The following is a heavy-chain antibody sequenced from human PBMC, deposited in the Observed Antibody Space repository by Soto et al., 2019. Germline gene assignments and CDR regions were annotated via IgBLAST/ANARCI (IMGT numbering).Heavy chain of an antibody. Sequence: EVQLVESGGGVIQPGGSLRLSCAASGFNVSSNYMSWVRQAPGKGLEFVSVISSGGRTYYADSVKGRFTISRDDSKNTLYVQMNSLRVEDTAVYYCARVGYTSGWFRSWGQGTLVTVSS. D-gene: IGHD6-19*01. J-gene: IGHJ5*02. CDR3: ARVGYTSGWFRS. V-gene: IGHV3-53*01. CDR1: GFNVSSNY. CDR2: ISSGGRT.